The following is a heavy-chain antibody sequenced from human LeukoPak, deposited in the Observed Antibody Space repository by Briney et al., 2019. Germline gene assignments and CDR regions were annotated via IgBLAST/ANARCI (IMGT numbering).Heavy chain of an antibody. Sequence: ASVKVSCKASGYTFTSYGISWVRQAPGQGLEWMGGIMPIFRTANYAQKFRGRVTITADKSTSTAYMELSSLRSEDTAVYYCATGRTDIVVVPATLRNYYFDYWGQGTLVTVSS. CDR1: GYTFTSYG. D-gene: IGHD2-2*01. J-gene: IGHJ4*02. V-gene: IGHV1-69*06. CDR3: ATGRTDIVVVPATLRNYYFDY. CDR2: IMPIFRTA.